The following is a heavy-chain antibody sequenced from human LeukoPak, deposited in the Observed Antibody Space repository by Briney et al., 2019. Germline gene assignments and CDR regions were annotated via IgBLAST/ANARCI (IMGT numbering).Heavy chain of an antibody. V-gene: IGHV3-23*01. CDR3: ARIGHDLYQTFDS. CDR1: GFTFSNYA. J-gene: IGHJ5*01. D-gene: IGHD2-2*01. CDR2: ITGSGAGT. Sequence: GGSLRLSCAASGFTFSNYALIWVRQAPERGLQWVSAITGSGAGTYYEDSVKGRFTISRDNSKNTLYLQMNSLRAEDTAIYYCARIGHDLYQTFDSWGHGTLITVSS.